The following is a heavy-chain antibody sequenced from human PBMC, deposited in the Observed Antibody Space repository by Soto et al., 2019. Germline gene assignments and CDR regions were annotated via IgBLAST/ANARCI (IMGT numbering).Heavy chain of an antibody. CDR1: GGAFSNFV. Sequence: QVQLVQSGAEVKKPGSSVKVSCKASGGAFSNFVITWVRQAPGQGLEWMGRIMPVFNSIDYAQKFLGRVTISADKITATFFMELSSLTSEDTAVYFCARDGVMSGLRYFYSGLDVWGQGTTVTVSS. CDR2: IMPVFNSI. CDR3: ARDGVMSGLRYFYSGLDV. D-gene: IGHD2-21*01. V-gene: IGHV1-69*06. J-gene: IGHJ6*02.